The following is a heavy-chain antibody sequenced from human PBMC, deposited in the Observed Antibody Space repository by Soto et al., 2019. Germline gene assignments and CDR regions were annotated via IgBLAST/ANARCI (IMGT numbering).Heavy chain of an antibody. D-gene: IGHD6-6*01. CDR3: AGEYSTSPPV. V-gene: IGHV4-39*01. Sequence: LSLTCTVSGGSIRSGRYYWVWIRQPPGKGLEWIGTIYYSGTIYYNPSLKSRVTISVDTFQNQFSLNMRSVTPADTAVYYCAGEYSTSPPVWGQGTTVTVSS. J-gene: IGHJ6*02. CDR2: IYYSGTI. CDR1: GGSIRSGRYY.